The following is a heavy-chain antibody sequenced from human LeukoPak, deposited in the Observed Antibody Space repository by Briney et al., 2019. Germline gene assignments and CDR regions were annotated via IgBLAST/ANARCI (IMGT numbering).Heavy chain of an antibody. CDR1: GYTLTELS. V-gene: IGHV1-24*01. Sequence: ASVKVSCKVSGYTLTELSMHWVRQAPGKGLEWMGGFDPEDGETIYAQKFQGRVTMTEETSTDTAYMELSSLRSEDTAVYYCATGIAVAGFGPYFDYWGQGTLVTVSS. CDR3: ATGIAVAGFGPYFDY. D-gene: IGHD6-19*01. J-gene: IGHJ4*02. CDR2: FDPEDGET.